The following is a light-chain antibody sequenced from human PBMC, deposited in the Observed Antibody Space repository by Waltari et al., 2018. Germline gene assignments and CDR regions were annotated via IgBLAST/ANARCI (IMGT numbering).Light chain of an antibody. Sequence: IMLTQSPGTLSLSPGERATLSCRASQGFSRYFAWYQRKPGQAPRLLIYGASTRATGIPDRFSGSGSGTDFSLTISGLEPEDSAVYYCQHHFRLPATFGQGTKVEIK. CDR3: QHHFRLPAT. J-gene: IGKJ1*01. V-gene: IGKV3-20*01. CDR1: QGFSRY. CDR2: GAS.